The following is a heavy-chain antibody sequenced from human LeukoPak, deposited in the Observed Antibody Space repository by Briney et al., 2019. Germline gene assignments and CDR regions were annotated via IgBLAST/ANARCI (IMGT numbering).Heavy chain of an antibody. Sequence: KSSETLSLTCTVSVDSISGYYWSWIRQPPGKGLEWIGYMYYSGNTNYNPSLKSRLTTSLDTPKNQFSLKLSSVTAADTAVYYCARGKYYFDYWGQGTLVTVSS. CDR1: VDSISGYY. CDR3: ARGKYYFDY. V-gene: IGHV4-59*01. J-gene: IGHJ4*02. CDR2: MYYSGNT.